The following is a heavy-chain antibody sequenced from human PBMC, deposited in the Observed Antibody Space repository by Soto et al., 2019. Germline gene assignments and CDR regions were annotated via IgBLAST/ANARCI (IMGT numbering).Heavy chain of an antibody. CDR3: AKSPAQFCSGYTCYLDY. V-gene: IGHV3-23*01. CDR1: GFTFSSYA. J-gene: IGHJ4*02. D-gene: IGHD2-15*01. CDR2: ISHSGARI. Sequence: GGSLRLSCAASGFTFSSYAMNWVRQAPGKGLEWVSTISHSGARIYYADSVKGRFAISRDNSKSTLFLQMNSLRADDTAVYYCAKSPAQFCSGYTCYLDYWGQGTLVTVSS.